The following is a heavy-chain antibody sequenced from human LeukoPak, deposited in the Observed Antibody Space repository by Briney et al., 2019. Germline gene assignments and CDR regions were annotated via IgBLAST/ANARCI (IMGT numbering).Heavy chain of an antibody. Sequence: PGGSLRLSCAASGFTVSSNYMSWVRQAPGKGLEWVSVIYSGGSTYYADSVKGRFTISRDNSKNTLYLQMNSLRAEDTAVYYCARAPIFGVVIDWGQGTLVTVPS. D-gene: IGHD3-3*01. J-gene: IGHJ4*02. V-gene: IGHV3-66*02. CDR3: ARAPIFGVVID. CDR2: IYSGGST. CDR1: GFTVSSNY.